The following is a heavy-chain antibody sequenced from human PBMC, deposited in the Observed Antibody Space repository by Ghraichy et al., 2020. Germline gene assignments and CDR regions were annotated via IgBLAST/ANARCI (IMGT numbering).Heavy chain of an antibody. D-gene: IGHD3-10*01. Sequence: GGSLRLSCAASGLTFSAYDMHWVRQAAGKSLEWVSAISTAGDTYYPDSVKGRFTISRENAKNSLYLQMNSLRAGDTAMYYCARDATPGPGGAFDIWGQGTMVTVSS. V-gene: IGHV3-13*01. CDR3: ARDATPGPGGAFDI. CDR1: GLTFSAYD. J-gene: IGHJ3*02. CDR2: ISTAGDT.